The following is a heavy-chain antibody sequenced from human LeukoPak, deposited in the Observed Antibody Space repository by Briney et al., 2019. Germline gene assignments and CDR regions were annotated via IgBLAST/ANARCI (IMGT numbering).Heavy chain of an antibody. J-gene: IGHJ4*02. Sequence: PSETLSLTCTVSRGSISSYYWSWLRQPAGKGLEWIGRIYTSGSTNYNPSLKSRVTMSVDTSKNQLSLKLSSVTAADTAVYYCARGPGYDSSGYYYYFDYWGQGTLVTVSS. CDR1: RGSISSYY. CDR3: ARGPGYDSSGYYYYFDY. V-gene: IGHV4-4*07. D-gene: IGHD3-22*01. CDR2: IYTSGST.